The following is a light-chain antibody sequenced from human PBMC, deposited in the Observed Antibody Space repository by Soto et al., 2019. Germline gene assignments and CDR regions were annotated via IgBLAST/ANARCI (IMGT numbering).Light chain of an antibody. Sequence: FMLTQPHSVSESPGKTVTISCTRSSGSIASNYVQWYQQRPGSAPTTVIYEDNQRPSGVPDRFSGSTDGSSNSASLTISGLQTGDEADYYCQSYDSSIVVFGGGTKVTVL. V-gene: IGLV6-57*04. CDR2: EDN. CDR3: QSYDSSIVV. CDR1: SGSIASNY. J-gene: IGLJ2*01.